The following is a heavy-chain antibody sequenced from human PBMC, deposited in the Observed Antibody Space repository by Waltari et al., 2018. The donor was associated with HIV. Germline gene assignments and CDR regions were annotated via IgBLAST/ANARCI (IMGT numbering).Heavy chain of an antibody. D-gene: IGHD5-12*01. CDR3: AREGRDGYKEFDY. V-gene: IGHV3-33*01. Sequence: QVQLVESGGGVVQPGRSLRLSCAASGFTFSSYGLHWVPQAPGKGLEWVAVIWYDGSNKYYADSVKGRFTISRDNSKNTLFLQMNSLRAEDTAVYYCAREGRDGYKEFDYWGQGTLVTVSS. CDR2: IWYDGSNK. CDR1: GFTFSSYG. J-gene: IGHJ4*02.